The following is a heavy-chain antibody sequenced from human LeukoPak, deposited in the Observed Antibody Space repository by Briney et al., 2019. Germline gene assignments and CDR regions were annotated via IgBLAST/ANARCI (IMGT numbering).Heavy chain of an antibody. CDR3: ARDVYNSRFYGFDY. CDR2: IYYSGHT. J-gene: IGHJ4*02. D-gene: IGHD6-13*01. V-gene: IGHV4-39*07. Sequence: SETLSLTCTVSGASISSYYWGWIRQPPGKGLEWIGNIYYSGHTYCNPSLKSRVTISVDTSKNQFSLRLTSVTAADTAVYYCARDVYNSRFYGFDYWGQGTLVTVSS. CDR1: GASISSYY.